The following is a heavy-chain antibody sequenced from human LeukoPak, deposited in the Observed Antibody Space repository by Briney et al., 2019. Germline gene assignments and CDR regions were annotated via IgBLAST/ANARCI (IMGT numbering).Heavy chain of an antibody. CDR2: IKSKTDGGTT. V-gene: IGHV3-15*01. D-gene: IGHD3-10*01. CDR3: TTGNYYGSGSYHSAEYFQH. J-gene: IGHJ1*01. CDR1: GFTFSNAW. Sequence: GGCLRLSCAASGFTFSNAWMSWVRQAPGKGLEWVGRIKSKTDGGTTDYAAPVKGRFTISRDDSKNTLYLQMNSLKTEDTAVYYCTTGNYYGSGSYHSAEYFQHWGQGTLVTVSS.